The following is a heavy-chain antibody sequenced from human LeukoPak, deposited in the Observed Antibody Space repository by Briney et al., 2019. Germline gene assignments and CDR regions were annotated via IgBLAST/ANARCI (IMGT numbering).Heavy chain of an antibody. D-gene: IGHD3-3*01. CDR2: ISGSGGTT. J-gene: IGHJ4*02. Sequence: GGSLTPFCGASGFTFNSYGMNGLRQARGKGGEGVSIISGSGGTTFCADSVKGRFTISRDNSRNTLYLQMNSLRAEDTAVYYCAKGQSCSGSTCYFDNWGQGTLVTVSS. V-gene: IGHV3-23*01. CDR1: GFTFNSYG. CDR3: AKGQSCSGSTCYFDN.